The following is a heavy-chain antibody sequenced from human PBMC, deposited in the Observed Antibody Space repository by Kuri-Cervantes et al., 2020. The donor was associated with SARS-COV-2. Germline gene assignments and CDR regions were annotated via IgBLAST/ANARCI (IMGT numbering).Heavy chain of an antibody. CDR3: AKDLVRPNWFDP. CDR2: ISGSGGST. Sequence: GGSLRLSCAASGFTFSSYAMSWVRQAPGKGLEWVSAISGSGGSTYYADSVKGRCTISRDNSKNTLYLQMNSLGAEGTAVYYCAKDLVRPNWFDPWGQGTLVTVSS. CDR1: GFTFSSYA. V-gene: IGHV3-23*01. J-gene: IGHJ5*02.